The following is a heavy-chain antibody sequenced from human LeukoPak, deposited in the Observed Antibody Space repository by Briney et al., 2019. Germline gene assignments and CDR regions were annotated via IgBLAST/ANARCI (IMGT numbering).Heavy chain of an antibody. CDR3: ARPRLHQYYYYGMDV. Sequence: SETLSLTCTVSGGSISSSSYYWGWIRQPPGKGLEWIGSIYYSGSTYYNPSLKSRVTISVDTSKNQFSLKLSSVIAADTAVYYCARPRLHQYYYYGMDVWGQGTTVTVSS. CDR2: IYYSGST. D-gene: IGHD4-11*01. CDR1: GGSISSSSYY. J-gene: IGHJ6*02. V-gene: IGHV4-39*01.